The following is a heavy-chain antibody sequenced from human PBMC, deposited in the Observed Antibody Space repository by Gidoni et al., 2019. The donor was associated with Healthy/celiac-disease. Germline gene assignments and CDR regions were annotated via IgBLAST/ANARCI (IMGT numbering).Heavy chain of an antibody. CDR2: INPNSGGT. CDR3: ARDPIIAVAGTTDNWFDP. D-gene: IGHD6-19*01. J-gene: IGHJ5*02. Sequence: QVQLVQSGAEVKKPAAPVKVSCKASGYTFTAYYMPWVRRAPGQGLEWMGWINPNSGGTNYAQKFQGRVTMTRDTSISTAYMELSRLRSDDTAVYYCARDPIIAVAGTTDNWFDPWGQGTLVTVSS. V-gene: IGHV1-2*02. CDR1: GYTFTAYY.